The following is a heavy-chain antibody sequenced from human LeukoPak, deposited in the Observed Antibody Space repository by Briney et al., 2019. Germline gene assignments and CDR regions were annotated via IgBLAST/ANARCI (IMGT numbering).Heavy chain of an antibody. CDR2: IRYDGSNK. CDR1: GFTVSSNY. Sequence: PGGSLRLSCAASGFTVSSNYMSWVRQAPGKGLEWVAFIRYDGSNKYYADSVKGRFTISRDNSKNTLYLQMNSLRAEDTAVHYCAKDRGYLSGSYGTFDYWGQGTLVTVSS. V-gene: IGHV3-30*02. CDR3: AKDRGYLSGSYGTFDY. J-gene: IGHJ4*02. D-gene: IGHD1-26*01.